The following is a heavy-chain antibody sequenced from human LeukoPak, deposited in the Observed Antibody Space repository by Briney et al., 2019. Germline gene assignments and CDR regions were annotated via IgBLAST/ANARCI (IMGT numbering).Heavy chain of an antibody. J-gene: IGHJ4*02. CDR2: INSDGSST. D-gene: IGHD3-9*01. CDR3: ARGDILTGYQN. CDR1: GFTFSSYW. V-gene: IGHV3-74*01. Sequence: GGSLRLSCAASGFTFSSYWMHWVRQAPGKGLVWVSRINSDGSSTSYADSVKGRFTISRDNAKNTLYLQMNSLRAEDTAVYYCARGDILTGYQNWGQGTLVTVSS.